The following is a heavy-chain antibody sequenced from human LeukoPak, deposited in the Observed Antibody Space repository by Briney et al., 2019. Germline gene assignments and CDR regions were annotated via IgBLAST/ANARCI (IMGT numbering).Heavy chain of an antibody. CDR2: VNRSGST. CDR1: AGSFSGYY. Sequence: ASETLSLTCVVYAGSFSGYYWSWIRQSPGKGLEWIGEVNRSGSTNYNPSLKSRVSISVDTTKNQFSLKLKSVTAENTAVYYCARGVYGGNAFDIWGQGTMVTVSS. V-gene: IGHV4-34*01. D-gene: IGHD4-23*01. CDR3: ARGVYGGNAFDI. J-gene: IGHJ3*02.